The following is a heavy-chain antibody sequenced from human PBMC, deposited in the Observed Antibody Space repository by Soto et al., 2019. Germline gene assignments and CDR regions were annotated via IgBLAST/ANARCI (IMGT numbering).Heavy chain of an antibody. CDR3: ARGSGPPNTYSSGWYFFDY. J-gene: IGHJ4*02. D-gene: IGHD6-19*01. CDR2: ISWNSGSI. V-gene: IGHV3-9*01. Sequence: PGWSLRLSCAASGFTFDDYAMHWVRQAPGKGLEWGSGISWNSGSIGYADSVKGRFTISRDNSKNTLYLQMNSLRAEDTAVYYCARGSGPPNTYSSGWYFFDYWGQGTLVTVSS. CDR1: GFTFDDYA.